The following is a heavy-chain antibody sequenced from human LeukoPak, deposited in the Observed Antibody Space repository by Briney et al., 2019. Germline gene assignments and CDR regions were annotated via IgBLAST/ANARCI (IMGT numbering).Heavy chain of an antibody. D-gene: IGHD6-13*01. V-gene: IGHV4-31*03. CDR1: GGSISSGGYY. J-gene: IGHJ3*02. CDR2: IYYSGST. Sequence: SETLSLTCTVSGGSISSGGYYWSWIRQHPGKGLEWIGYIYYSGSTYYNPSLKSRVTISVDMSKNQFSLKLSSVTAADTAVYYCARAPGIEKQLVNIDAFDIWGQGTMVTVSS. CDR3: ARAPGIEKQLVNIDAFDI.